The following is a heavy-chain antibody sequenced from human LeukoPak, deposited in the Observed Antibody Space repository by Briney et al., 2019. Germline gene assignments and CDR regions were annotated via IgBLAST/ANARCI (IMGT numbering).Heavy chain of an antibody. J-gene: IGHJ3*02. D-gene: IGHD5-18*01. CDR2: IHQNGGTE. Sequence: GGSLRLSCAASGFTVSSYWMSWVRQAPGEGLEWVACIHQNGGTEYYVDSVKGRFAISRDNTKNSLYLQMNSLTIEDTAVYYCACGYSYADAFDIWGQGTMVTVSS. CDR3: ACGYSYADAFDI. CDR1: GFTVSSYW. V-gene: IGHV3-7*03.